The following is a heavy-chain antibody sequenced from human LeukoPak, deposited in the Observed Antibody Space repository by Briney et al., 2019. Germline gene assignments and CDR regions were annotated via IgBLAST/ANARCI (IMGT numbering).Heavy chain of an antibody. CDR3: ARVDPIFGPRP. V-gene: IGHV1-8*01. D-gene: IGHD3-3*01. CDR1: GYTFSSYD. J-gene: IGHJ5*02. Sequence: ASVTVSCKASGYTFSSYDISWVRQVPGQGLEWMGWRNPNSGNTDYAQKFQGRVAMTTNTSISTAYMELSSLTFEDTAVYYCARVDPIFGPRPWGQGTLVTVSS. CDR2: RNPNSGNT.